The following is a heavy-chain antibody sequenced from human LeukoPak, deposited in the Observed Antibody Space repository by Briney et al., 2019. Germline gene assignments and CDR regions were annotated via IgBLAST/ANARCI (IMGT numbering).Heavy chain of an antibody. V-gene: IGHV1-18*01. CDR1: GYTFISYG. D-gene: IGHD2-2*01. J-gene: IGHJ4*02. CDR3: ATQYCSRTSCYPYWVDY. CDR2: ISPYNGNT. Sequence: GASVTVSCKASGYTFISYGLSWVRQAPGQGREWMGWISPYNGNTNYAQKLQGRVNMTTDTSTSTAYMELRSLRSDDTAVYYCATQYCSRTSCYPYWVDYWGQGTLVTVSS.